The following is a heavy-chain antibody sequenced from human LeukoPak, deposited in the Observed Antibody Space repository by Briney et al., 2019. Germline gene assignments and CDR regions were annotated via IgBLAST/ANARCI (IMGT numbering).Heavy chain of an antibody. CDR1: GFTFSSYE. D-gene: IGHD4-17*01. CDR3: ARGPEPYGDYVDY. V-gene: IGHV3-21*01. J-gene: IGHJ4*02. Sequence: GGSLRLSCAASGFTFSSYEMNWVRQAPGKGLEWVSSISSSSSYIYYADSVKGRFTISRDNAKNSLYLQMNSLRAEDTAVYYCARGPEPYGDYVDYWGQGTLVTVSS. CDR2: ISSSSSYI.